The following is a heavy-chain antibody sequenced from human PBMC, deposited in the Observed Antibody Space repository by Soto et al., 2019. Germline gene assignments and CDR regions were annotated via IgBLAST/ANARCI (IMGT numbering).Heavy chain of an antibody. J-gene: IGHJ4*02. D-gene: IGHD6-6*01. CDR1: GFTFSSYG. CDR2: ISYDGSNK. V-gene: IGHV3-30*18. CDR3: AKDLEYSSSSGTY. Sequence: QVQLVESGGGVVQPGRSLRLSFAASGFTFSSYGMHWVRQAPGKGLEWVAVISYDGSNKYYADSVKGRFTISRDNSKNTLYLQMNSLRAEDTAVYYCAKDLEYSSSSGTYWGQGTLVTVSS.